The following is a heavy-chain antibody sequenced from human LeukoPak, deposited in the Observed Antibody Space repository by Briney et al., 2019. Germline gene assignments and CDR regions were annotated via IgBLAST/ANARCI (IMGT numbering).Heavy chain of an antibody. V-gene: IGHV4-39*07. CDR1: GGSISSSSYY. Sequence: KPSETLSLTCTVSGGSISSSSYYWGWIRQPPGKGLEWIGSIYYSGSTYYNPSLKSRVTISVDTSKNQFSLKLSSVTAADTAVYYCARIGQIVAAADSFDYWGQGTLVTVSS. CDR3: ARIGQIVAAADSFDY. D-gene: IGHD6-13*01. J-gene: IGHJ4*02. CDR2: IYYSGST.